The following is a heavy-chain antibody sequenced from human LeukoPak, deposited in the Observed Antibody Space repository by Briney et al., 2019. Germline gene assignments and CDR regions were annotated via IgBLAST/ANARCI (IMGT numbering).Heavy chain of an antibody. CDR1: GFTLSSYA. J-gene: IGHJ4*02. Sequence: PGGSLRLSCAASGFTLSSYAMSWVRQAPGKGLEWVSAISGSGGSTYYADSVKGRFTISRDNSKNTLYLQMNSLRAEDTAVYYCANVNYYDSSGYRGYNYWGQGTLVTVSS. D-gene: IGHD3-22*01. V-gene: IGHV3-23*01. CDR2: ISGSGGST. CDR3: ANVNYYDSSGYRGYNY.